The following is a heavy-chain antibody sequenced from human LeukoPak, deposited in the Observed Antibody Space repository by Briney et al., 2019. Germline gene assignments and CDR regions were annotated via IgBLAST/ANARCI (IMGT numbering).Heavy chain of an antibody. J-gene: IGHJ3*02. D-gene: IGHD3-10*01. V-gene: IGHV3-66*01. CDR3: ARDITMVRGVINMGDAFDI. CDR1: GFTVSSNY. Sequence: GGSLRLSCAASGFTVSSNYMSWVRQAPGKGLEWVSVIYSGSSTYYADSVKGRFTTSRDNSKNTLYLQMNSLRAEDTAVYYCARDITMVRGVINMGDAFDIWGQGTMVTVSS. CDR2: IYSGSST.